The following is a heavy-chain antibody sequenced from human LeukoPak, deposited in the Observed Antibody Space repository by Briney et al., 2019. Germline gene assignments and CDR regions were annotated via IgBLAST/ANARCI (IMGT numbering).Heavy chain of an antibody. D-gene: IGHD6-13*01. CDR2: IKHSGST. V-gene: IGHV4-34*01. Sequence: SETLSLTCAVYGGSFSGYYWSWIRQPPGKGLEWIGEIKHSGSTNYNPSLKSRVTISVDTSKNQFSLKLSSVTAADTAVYYCARGQSRRNWWRLRAAAGSHTSAMWYWGQGTLVTVSS. J-gene: IGHJ4*02. CDR3: ARGQSRRNWWRLRAAAGSHTSAMWY. CDR1: GGSFSGYY.